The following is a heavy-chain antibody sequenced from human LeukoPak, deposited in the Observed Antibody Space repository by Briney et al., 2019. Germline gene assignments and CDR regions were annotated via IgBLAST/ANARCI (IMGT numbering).Heavy chain of an antibody. CDR1: GGSISSSSYY. J-gene: IGHJ5*02. CDR2: IYYSGST. D-gene: IGHD3-3*01. V-gene: IGHV4-39*01. CDR3: ARHSGLRSPFDP. Sequence: SETLSLTCTVSGGSISSSSYYWGWIRQPPATGLEWIGSIYYSGSTYYNPSLKSRITISVDMSKNQSSLKLSSVTAADTALYYCARHSGLRSPFDPWGQGTLVTVTS.